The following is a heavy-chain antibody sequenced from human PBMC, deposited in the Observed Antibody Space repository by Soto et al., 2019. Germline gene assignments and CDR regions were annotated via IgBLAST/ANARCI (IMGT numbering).Heavy chain of an antibody. CDR2: IYYSGST. CDR1: GGSISSYY. J-gene: IGHJ4*02. CDR3: ARSGYSSSWGEGYYFDY. V-gene: IGHV4-59*01. D-gene: IGHD6-13*01. Sequence: SETLSLTCTVSGGSISSYYCSWIRQPPGKGLEWIGYIYYSGSTNYNPSLKSRVTISVDTSKNQFSLKLSSVTAADTAVYYCARSGYSSSWGEGYYFDYWGQGTLVTVSS.